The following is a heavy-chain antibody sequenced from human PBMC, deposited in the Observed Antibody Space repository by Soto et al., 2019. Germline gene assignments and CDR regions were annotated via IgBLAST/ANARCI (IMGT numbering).Heavy chain of an antibody. CDR3: ASPFLHDYGDYGTYFDY. V-gene: IGHV3-30-3*01. Sequence: GGSLRLSCAASGFTFSSYAMHWVRQAPGKGLEWVAVISYDGSNKYYADSVKGRFTISRDNSKNTLYLQMNSLRAEDTAVYYCASPFLHDYGDYGTYFDYWGQGTLVTVSS. CDR2: ISYDGSNK. CDR1: GFTFSSYA. J-gene: IGHJ4*02. D-gene: IGHD4-17*01.